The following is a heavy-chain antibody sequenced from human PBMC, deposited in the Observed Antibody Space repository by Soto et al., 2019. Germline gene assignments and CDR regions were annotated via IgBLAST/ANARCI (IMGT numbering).Heavy chain of an antibody. CDR2: IWYDGSNK. CDR3: ARDLEYSSSCADF. D-gene: IGHD6-6*01. J-gene: IGHJ4*02. Sequence: QVQLVESGGGVVQPGRSLRLSCAASGFTFSSYGMHWVRQAPGKGLEWVAVIWYDGSNKYYADSVKSRFTISRDNFKSTLYLQMNSLRAEDTAVYYCARDLEYSSSCADFWGQGTLVTVSS. V-gene: IGHV3-33*01. CDR1: GFTFSSYG.